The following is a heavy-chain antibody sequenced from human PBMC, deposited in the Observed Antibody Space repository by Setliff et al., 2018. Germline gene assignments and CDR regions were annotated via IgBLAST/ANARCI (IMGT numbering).Heavy chain of an antibody. D-gene: IGHD4-17*01. CDR3: AVFGPGLNDYGDFPYLPEEYYYYVIDV. V-gene: IGHV1-24*01. CDR1: GYTLTELS. Sequence: GASVKVSCKVSGYTLTELSMHWVRQAPGKGLEWMGGFDPEDGETIYAQKFQGRVTMTEDTSTDKAYMELGSLRSEDTAVYYCAVFGPGLNDYGDFPYLPEEYYYYVIDVWGQGTTVTVSS. CDR2: FDPEDGET. J-gene: IGHJ6*02.